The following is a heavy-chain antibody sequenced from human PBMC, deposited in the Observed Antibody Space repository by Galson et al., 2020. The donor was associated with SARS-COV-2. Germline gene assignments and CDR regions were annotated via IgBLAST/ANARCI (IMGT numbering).Heavy chain of an antibody. CDR3: AGDSDDYCGSGSHRYDY. CDR2: IYYSGST. J-gene: IGHJ4*02. CDR1: GGSISSGGYY. V-gene: IGHV4-31*03. D-gene: IGHD3-10*01. Sequence: ASETLSLTCTVSGGSISSGGYYWSWIRQHPGKGLEWMGYIYYSGSTHYNPSPKSRVTIPVDTSKNQFSLKLSSVTAADTAVYYCAGDSDDYCGSGSHRYDYWGQGTLVTVSS.